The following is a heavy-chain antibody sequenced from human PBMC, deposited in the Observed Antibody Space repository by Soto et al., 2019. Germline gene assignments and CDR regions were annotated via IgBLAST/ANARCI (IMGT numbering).Heavy chain of an antibody. V-gene: IGHV3-21*01. CDR2: ISSSSSYI. CDR1: GFTFSSYS. J-gene: IGHJ3*02. D-gene: IGHD3-22*01. CDR3: ARDLGVYYDSSGYYRLDAFDI. Sequence: EVQLVESGGGLVKPGGSLRLSCAASGFTFSSYSMNWVRQAPGKGLEWVSSISSSSSYIYYADSVKGRFTISRDNAKNSLYLQMNSLRAEDTAVYYCARDLGVYYDSSGYYRLDAFDIWGQGTMVTVSS.